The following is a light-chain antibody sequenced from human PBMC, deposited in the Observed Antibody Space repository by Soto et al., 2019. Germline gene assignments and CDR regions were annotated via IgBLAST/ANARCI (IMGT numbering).Light chain of an antibody. CDR1: SSDVGSYNL. V-gene: IGLV2-23*02. CDR2: EVS. J-gene: IGLJ3*02. CDR3: FSYAGSWV. Sequence: QSALTQPASVSGSPGQSSTISCTGTSSDVGSYNLVSWYQQHPGKAPKLMIYEVSKRPSGVSNPFSGSKSGNTASLTISGLQSEDEADYYCFSYAGSWVFGGGTKLTVL.